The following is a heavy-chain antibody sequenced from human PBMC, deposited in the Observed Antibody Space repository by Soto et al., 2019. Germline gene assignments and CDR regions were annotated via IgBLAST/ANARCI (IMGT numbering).Heavy chain of an antibody. CDR2: ISSSGSTI. Sequence: GRSLRLSCAASGFTFSSYEMNWVLQAPGKGLEWVSYISSSGSTIYYADSVKGRFTISRDNAKNSLYLQMNRLRAEDTAAYYCATIIAAADLDYWGQGTLVTVSS. J-gene: IGHJ4*02. CDR1: GFTFSSYE. V-gene: IGHV3-48*03. D-gene: IGHD6-13*01. CDR3: ATIIAAADLDY.